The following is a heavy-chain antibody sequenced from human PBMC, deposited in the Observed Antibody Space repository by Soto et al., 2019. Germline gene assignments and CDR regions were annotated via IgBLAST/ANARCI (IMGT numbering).Heavy chain of an antibody. V-gene: IGHV3-23*01. CDR2: VSDSGETS. Sequence: HPGGSLRLSCAASGFTFNNYAMTWIRQAPGKGLEWVATVSDSGETSLSADSVKGRFTISRDNSRKTLYLQMNRLRPEDTATYYCAKEMPLGGILGAEPLDYWGQGTLVTVSS. J-gene: IGHJ4*02. CDR1: GFTFNNYA. CDR3: AKEMPLGGILGAEPLDY. D-gene: IGHD1-26*01.